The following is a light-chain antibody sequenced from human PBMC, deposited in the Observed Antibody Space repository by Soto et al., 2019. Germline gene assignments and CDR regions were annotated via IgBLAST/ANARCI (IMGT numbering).Light chain of an antibody. CDR1: QSVSSN. Sequence: MTQSPATLSVSPGERATLSCRASQSVSSNLAWYQQKPGQAPRLLIYGASNRATGIPDRFSGSGSGTDFTLTISRLEPEDFAVYYCQQYGSSGTFGQGTKVDI. CDR2: GAS. V-gene: IGKV3-20*01. CDR3: QQYGSSGT. J-gene: IGKJ1*01.